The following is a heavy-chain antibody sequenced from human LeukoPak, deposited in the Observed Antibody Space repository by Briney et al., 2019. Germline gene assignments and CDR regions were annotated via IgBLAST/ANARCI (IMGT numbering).Heavy chain of an antibody. J-gene: IGHJ5*02. CDR3: ARGVYGDYVNWFDP. V-gene: IGHV3-21*01. D-gene: IGHD4-17*01. Sequence: GGSLRLSCAASGFTFRNYGVNWVRQAPGKGLEWVSSISSSSDYIYYADSVKGRFTISRDNAKNSLYLQMNSLRAEDTAVYYCARGVYGDYVNWFDPWGQGTLVTVSS. CDR2: ISSSSDYI. CDR1: GFTFRNYG.